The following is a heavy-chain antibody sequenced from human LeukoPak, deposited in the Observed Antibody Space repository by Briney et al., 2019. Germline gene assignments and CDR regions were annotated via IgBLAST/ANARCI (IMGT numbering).Heavy chain of an antibody. CDR1: GYTLTEFS. CDR3: ATVPRLYYYDSSGYSDY. D-gene: IGHD3-22*01. V-gene: IGHV1-24*01. CDR2: FDPEDGET. J-gene: IGHJ4*02. Sequence: ASVKVSCKVSGYTLTEFSMHWVRQAPGKGLEWMGGFDPEDGETIYAQEFQDRVTMTEDTSTDTAYMELSSLRSEDTAVYYCATVPRLYYYDSSGYSDYWGQGTLVTVSS.